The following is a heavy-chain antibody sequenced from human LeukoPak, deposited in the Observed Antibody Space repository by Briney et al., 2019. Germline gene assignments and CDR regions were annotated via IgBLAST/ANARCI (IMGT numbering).Heavy chain of an antibody. V-gene: IGHV3-23*01. CDR1: GFTFSSYA. D-gene: IGHD3-10*01. CDR2: IGGRGGST. CDR3: AKDRDFILMGRGMDV. Sequence: GGSLRLSCAASGFTFSSYAMTWVRQAPGKGLEWVSTIGGRGGSTDYADSVKGRFTISRDNSKNTLYLQMNNLRAEDTAVYYCAKDRDFILMGRGMDVWGQGTTVTVSS. J-gene: IGHJ6*02.